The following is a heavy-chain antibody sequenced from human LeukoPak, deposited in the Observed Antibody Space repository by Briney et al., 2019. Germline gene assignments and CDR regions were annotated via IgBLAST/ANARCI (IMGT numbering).Heavy chain of an antibody. CDR1: GFTFSSYA. V-gene: IGHV3-23*01. CDR3: AKDANYCSSTSCYTYYYYYMDV. CDR2: ISGSGGST. J-gene: IGHJ6*03. D-gene: IGHD2-2*02. Sequence: GGSLRLSCAASGFTFSSYAMSWVRQAPGKGLEWVSAISGSGGSTYYADSVKGRFTISRDNSKNTLYLQMNSLRAEDTAVYYCAKDANYCSSTSCYTYYYYYMDVWGEGTTVTVSS.